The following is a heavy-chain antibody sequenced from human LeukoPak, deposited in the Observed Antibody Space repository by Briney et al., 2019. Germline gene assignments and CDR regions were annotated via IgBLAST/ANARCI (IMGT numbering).Heavy chain of an antibody. CDR3: ARVSRGPVDGYILDWYFDL. CDR2: IYYSGST. D-gene: IGHD5-24*01. Sequence: PSETLSLTCTVSGGSISSHYWSWIRQPPGKGLEWIGYIYYSGSTNYNPSLKSRVTISVDTSKNQFSLKLSSVTAADTAVYYCARVSRGPVDGYILDWYFDLWGRGTLVTVSS. J-gene: IGHJ2*01. V-gene: IGHV4-59*11. CDR1: GGSISSHY.